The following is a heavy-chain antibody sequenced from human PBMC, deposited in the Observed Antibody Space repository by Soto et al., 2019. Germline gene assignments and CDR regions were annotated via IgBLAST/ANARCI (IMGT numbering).Heavy chain of an antibody. CDR3: AKDFQWELPTYYFDY. V-gene: IGHV3-15*01. J-gene: IGHJ4*02. Sequence: PGGSLRLSCAASGFTFTSAWMTWVRQAPGKGLEWVGHIKSKADGETTHYAAPVKGRFTLSRDDSKNTLYLQMNTLKTEDTAVYYCAKDFQWELPTYYFDYWGQGTLVTVSS. CDR1: GFTFTSAW. D-gene: IGHD1-26*01. CDR2: IKSKADGETT.